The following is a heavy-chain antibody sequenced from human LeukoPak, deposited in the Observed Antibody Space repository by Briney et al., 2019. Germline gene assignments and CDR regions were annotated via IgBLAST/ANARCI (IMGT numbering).Heavy chain of an antibody. V-gene: IGHV3-23*01. CDR1: GFTFSSYA. CDR3: AKGFAGGWLRGYFDY. CDR2: ISGSGGST. J-gene: IGHJ4*02. Sequence: GGSLRLSCAASGFTFSSYAMSWVRQAPGKGLEWVSAISGSGGSTYYADSVKGRFTISRDNSKNTLYLQMNSPRAEDTAVYYCAKGFAGGWLRGYFDYWGQGTLVTVSS. D-gene: IGHD6-19*01.